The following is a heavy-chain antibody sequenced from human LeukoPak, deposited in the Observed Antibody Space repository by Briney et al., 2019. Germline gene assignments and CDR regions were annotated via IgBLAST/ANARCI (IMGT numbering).Heavy chain of an antibody. J-gene: IGHJ4*02. Sequence: GGSLRLSCSASGFTFSDYWMMWVRQAPGKGLEWVGNIRQDDSERNYVDSVKGRFTISRDNAKSSLYLQMNSLRAEDTAIYYCATDRKVGTWDPRFNYWGQGTLVTVSS. CDR2: IRQDDSER. CDR3: ATDRKVGTWDPRFNY. D-gene: IGHD4-23*01. CDR1: GFTFSDYW. V-gene: IGHV3-7*01.